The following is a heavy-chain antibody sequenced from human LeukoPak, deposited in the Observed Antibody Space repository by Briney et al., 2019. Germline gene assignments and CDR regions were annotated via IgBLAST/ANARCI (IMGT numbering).Heavy chain of an antibody. V-gene: IGHV4-59*01. D-gene: IGHD6-13*01. J-gene: IGHJ4*02. CDR3: ARGVYIAAAQYAY. CDR2: IYYSGTT. CDR1: GGSISSYY. Sequence: SETLSLTCTASGGSISSYYWCWIRQPPGKGLEWIGYIYYSGTTNYNPSLKSRVTISVDTSKNQFSLKLSSVTAADTAVYYCARGVYIAAAQYAYWGQGTLVTVSS.